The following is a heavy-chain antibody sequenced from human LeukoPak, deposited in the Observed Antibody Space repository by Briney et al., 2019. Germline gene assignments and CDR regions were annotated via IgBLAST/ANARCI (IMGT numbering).Heavy chain of an antibody. D-gene: IGHD3-22*01. Sequence: SETLSLTCTVSGGSISSYYWSWIRQPPGKGLEWIGYIYYSGSTNYNPSLKSRVTISVDTSKNQFSLKLSCVTAADTAVYYCARVKVIDAFDIWGQGTMVTVSS. V-gene: IGHV4-59*01. CDR3: ARVKVIDAFDI. CDR1: GGSISSYY. J-gene: IGHJ3*02. CDR2: IYYSGST.